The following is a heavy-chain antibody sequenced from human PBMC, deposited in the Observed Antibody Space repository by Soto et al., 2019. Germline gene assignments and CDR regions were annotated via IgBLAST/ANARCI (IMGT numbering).Heavy chain of an antibody. D-gene: IGHD6-13*01. Sequence: ASVKVSCKASGYTFTSYAMHWVRQAPGQRLEWMGWINAGNGNTKYSQKFQGRVTITRDTSASTAYMELSSLISEDTAVYYCARGPAGTDWFDPWGQGTLVTVSS. J-gene: IGHJ5*02. CDR1: GYTFTSYA. V-gene: IGHV1-3*01. CDR3: ARGPAGTDWFDP. CDR2: INAGNGNT.